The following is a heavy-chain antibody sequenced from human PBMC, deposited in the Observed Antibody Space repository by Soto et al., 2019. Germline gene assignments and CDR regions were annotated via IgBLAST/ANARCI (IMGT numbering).Heavy chain of an antibody. V-gene: IGHV3-30*18. CDR2: ISYDGSNK. CDR3: AKDPLMRLRVLVGGLNNLFDP. Sequence: PGGSLRLSCAASGFTFSSYGMHWVRQAPGKGLEWVAVISYDGSNKYYADSVKGRFTISRDNSKNTLYLQMNSLRAEDTAVYYCAKDPLMRLRVLVGGLNNLFDPWGQGSLVTVSS. D-gene: IGHD4-17*01. J-gene: IGHJ5*02. CDR1: GFTFSSYG.